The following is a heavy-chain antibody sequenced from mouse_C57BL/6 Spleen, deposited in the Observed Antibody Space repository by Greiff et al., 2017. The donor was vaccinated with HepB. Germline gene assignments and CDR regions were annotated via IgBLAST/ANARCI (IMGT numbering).Heavy chain of an antibody. Sequence: QVQLQQSGAELVRPGTSVKMSCKASGYTFTNYLIGWAKQRPGHGLEWIGDIYPGGGYTNYNEKFKGKATLTADKSSSTAYMQFSSLTSEDSAIYYCARSGDYGTWFAYWGQGTLVTVSA. CDR1: GYTFTNYL. CDR3: ARSGDYGTWFAY. D-gene: IGHD2-4*01. CDR2: IYPGGGYT. V-gene: IGHV1-63*01. J-gene: IGHJ3*01.